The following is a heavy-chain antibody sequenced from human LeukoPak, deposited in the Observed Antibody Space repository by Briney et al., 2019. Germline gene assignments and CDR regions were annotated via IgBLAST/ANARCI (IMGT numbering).Heavy chain of an antibody. V-gene: IGHV3-23*01. J-gene: IGHJ3*02. D-gene: IGHD1-26*01. Sequence: SGGSLRLSCAASRFTFSTYAMSWVRQPPGKGLEWVSAISGSDGSTYYADSVKGRFTISRDNSKNTLYLQMNSLRAEDTAVYYCAKDELAVVGATVAFDIWGQGTMVTVSS. CDR3: AKDELAVVGATVAFDI. CDR2: ISGSDGST. CDR1: RFTFSTYA.